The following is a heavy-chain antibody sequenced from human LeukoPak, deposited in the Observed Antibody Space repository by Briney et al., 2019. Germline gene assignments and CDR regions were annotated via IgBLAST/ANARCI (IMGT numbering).Heavy chain of an antibody. V-gene: IGHV1-2*02. CDR1: GYTFTGYY. D-gene: IGHD5-18*01. J-gene: IGHJ5*02. CDR2: INPNSGGT. CDR3: ARDQHTSGYSYGLGWFDP. Sequence: ASVKASCKASGYTFTGYYMHWVRQAPGQGLEWMGWINPNSGGTNYAQKFQGRVTMTRDTSVSTAYMELSRLRSDDTAVYYCARDQHTSGYSYGLGWFDPWGKGTLVTVSS.